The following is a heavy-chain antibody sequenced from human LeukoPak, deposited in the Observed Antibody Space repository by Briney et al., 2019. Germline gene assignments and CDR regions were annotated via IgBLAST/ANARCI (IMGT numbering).Heavy chain of an antibody. CDR1: GFTFSAYA. Sequence: PGGALRLSCEASGFTFSAYAMTWVRQAPGKGLEWIGCMYYSGSTYYNPSVKSRVAISVDTSKNQFSLNLSSVTAADTAVYYCARWVGPVGNLDYWGQGTLVTVAS. D-gene: IGHD2-2*01. J-gene: IGHJ4*02. CDR2: MYYSGST. V-gene: IGHV4-59*05. CDR3: ARWVGPVGNLDY.